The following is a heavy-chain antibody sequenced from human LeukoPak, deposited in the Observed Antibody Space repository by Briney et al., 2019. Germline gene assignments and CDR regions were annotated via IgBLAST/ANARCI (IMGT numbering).Heavy chain of an antibody. D-gene: IGHD1-1*01. CDR2: ISSSSSYI. CDR3: ARDPQGTTGTTGGMDV. V-gene: IGHV3-21*01. J-gene: IGHJ6*04. Sequence: GGSLRLSCAASGFTFSSYSMNWVRQAPGKGLEWVSSISSSSSYIYYADSVKGRFTISRDNAKNSLYLQMNSLRAEDTAVYYCARDPQGTTGTTGGMDVWGKGTTVTVSS. CDR1: GFTFSSYS.